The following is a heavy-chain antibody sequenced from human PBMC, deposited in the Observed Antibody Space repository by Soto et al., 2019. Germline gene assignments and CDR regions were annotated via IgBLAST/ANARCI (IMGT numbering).Heavy chain of an antibody. J-gene: IGHJ4*02. D-gene: IGHD6-19*01. Sequence: GGSLRLSCAASGFTVSSNYMSWVRQAPGKGLEWVSVIYSGGSTYYADSVKGRFTISRDNSKNTLYLQMNSLRAGDTAVYYCARSGKIAVAAYYFDYWGQGTLVTVSS. CDR1: GFTVSSNY. CDR3: ARSGKIAVAAYYFDY. V-gene: IGHV3-53*01. CDR2: IYSGGST.